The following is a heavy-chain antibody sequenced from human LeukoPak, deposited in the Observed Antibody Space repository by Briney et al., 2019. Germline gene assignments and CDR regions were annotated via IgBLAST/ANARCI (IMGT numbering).Heavy chain of an antibody. CDR2: IYYSGST. CDR1: GGSISSSTYY. D-gene: IGHD2-21*01. J-gene: IGHJ5*02. Sequence: PSETLSLTCTVSGGSISSSTYYWGWIRQPPGKGLEWIGSIYYSGSTNYNPSLKSRVTISVDTSKNQFSLKLSSVTAADTAVYYCARAYCGGDCYLPYNWFDHWGQGTLVTVSS. V-gene: IGHV4-39*07. CDR3: ARAYCGGDCYLPYNWFDH.